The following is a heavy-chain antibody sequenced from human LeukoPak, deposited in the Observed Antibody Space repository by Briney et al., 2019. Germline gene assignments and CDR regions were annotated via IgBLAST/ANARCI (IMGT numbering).Heavy chain of an antibody. V-gene: IGHV1-46*01. J-gene: IGHJ4*02. Sequence: ASVKVSCTASGYTFTINYIHWVRQAPGQGLEWMGMIYPRDGSTSYAQKFQGRVTVTRDTSTSTVHMELSGLRSEDTAVYYCARDQEGFDYWGQGTLVTVSS. CDR1: GYTFTINY. CDR3: ARDQEGFDY. CDR2: IYPRDGST.